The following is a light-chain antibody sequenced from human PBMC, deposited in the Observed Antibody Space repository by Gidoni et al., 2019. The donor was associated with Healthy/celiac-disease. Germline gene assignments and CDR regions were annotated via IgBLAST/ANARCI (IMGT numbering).Light chain of an antibody. V-gene: IGKV4-1*01. CDR3: QQYYSTPFT. CDR1: PSVLYSANKKNY. Sequence: DIVMTQSPDSLAVSLVERATINCKSSPSVLYSANKKNYLAWYQPKPGQPPKLLIYWASTRESGVPDRFSGSGSGTDFTLTISSLQAEDVAVYYCQQYYSTPFTVGPGTKVDIK. J-gene: IGKJ3*01. CDR2: WAS.